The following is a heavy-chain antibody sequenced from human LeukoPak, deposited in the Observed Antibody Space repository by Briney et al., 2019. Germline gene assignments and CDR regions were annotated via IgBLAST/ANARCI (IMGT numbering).Heavy chain of an antibody. D-gene: IGHD1-26*01. V-gene: IGHV3-48*03. Sequence: GGSLRLSCAASGFTFSSYEMNWVRQAPGKGLEWVSYISSSGSTIYYADSVKGRFTISRDNSKNTLYLQMNSLRAEDTAVYYCATYSGSYSPFDYWGQGTLVTVSS. J-gene: IGHJ4*02. CDR2: ISSSGSTI. CDR1: GFTFSSYE. CDR3: ATYSGSYSPFDY.